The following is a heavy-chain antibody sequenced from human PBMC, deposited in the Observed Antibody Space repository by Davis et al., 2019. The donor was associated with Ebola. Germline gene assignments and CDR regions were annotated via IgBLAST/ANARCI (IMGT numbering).Heavy chain of an antibody. Sequence: GESLKISCAASGFTFTSYAMSWVRQAPGKGLEWVSAISGSGGSTYYADSVKGRFTISRDNAKNSLYLQMNSLRAEDTAVYYCARVESGYYYDSSGYGVRPSPPDYWGQGTLVTVSS. J-gene: IGHJ4*02. CDR3: ARVESGYYYDSSGYGVRPSPPDY. CDR2: ISGSGGST. D-gene: IGHD3-22*01. V-gene: IGHV3-23*01. CDR1: GFTFTSYA.